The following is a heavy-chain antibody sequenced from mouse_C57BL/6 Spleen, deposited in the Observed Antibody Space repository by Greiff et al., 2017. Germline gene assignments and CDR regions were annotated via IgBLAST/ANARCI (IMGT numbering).Heavy chain of an antibody. CDR2: IDPSDSET. Sequence: QVQLLQPGAELVRPGSSVKLSCKASGYTFTSYWMHWVKQRPIQGLEWIGNIDPSDSETHYNQKFKDKATLTVDKSSSTAYMQLSSLTSEDSAVYYCAGLHGSSLFDYWGQGTTLTVSS. J-gene: IGHJ2*01. D-gene: IGHD1-1*01. CDR1: GYTFTSYW. V-gene: IGHV1-52*01. CDR3: AGLHGSSLFDY.